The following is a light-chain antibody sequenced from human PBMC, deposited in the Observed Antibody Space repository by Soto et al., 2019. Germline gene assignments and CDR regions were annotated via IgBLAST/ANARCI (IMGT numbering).Light chain of an antibody. CDR2: DVS. CDR1: SSDVGNYNY. Sequence: QYALTQPASVSGSPGQSITISCTGTSSDVGNYNYVSWYQQQPGKAPKLMIYDVSNRPSGVSNRFSGCKSGNTASLTISGLQAEDEAEYYCSSYTSSSTRVFGTGTKVTVL. V-gene: IGLV2-14*01. CDR3: SSYTSSSTRV. J-gene: IGLJ1*01.